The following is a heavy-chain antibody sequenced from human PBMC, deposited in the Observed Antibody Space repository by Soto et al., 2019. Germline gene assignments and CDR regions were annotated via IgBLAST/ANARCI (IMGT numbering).Heavy chain of an antibody. Sequence: SETLSLTCAVYGGSFGGYYWSWIRQPPGKGLEWIGEINHSGSTNYNPSLKSRVTISVDTSKNQFSLKLSSVTAADTAVYYCARELSYYYDSSGYYDYWGQGTLVTVSS. CDR3: ARELSYYYDSSGYYDY. J-gene: IGHJ4*02. CDR2: INHSGST. D-gene: IGHD3-22*01. V-gene: IGHV4-34*01. CDR1: GGSFGGYY.